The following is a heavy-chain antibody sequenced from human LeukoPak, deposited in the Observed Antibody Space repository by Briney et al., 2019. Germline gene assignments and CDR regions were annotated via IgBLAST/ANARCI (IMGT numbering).Heavy chain of an antibody. Sequence: PGGSLRLSCAASGFTFSNAWMTWVRQAPGKGLEWVSSISSSSSYIYYADSVKGRFTISRDNAKSSLYLQMNSLRAEDTAVYYCLGLEIQRPGGQGTLVTVSS. CDR2: ISSSSSYI. CDR3: LGLEIQRP. J-gene: IGHJ4*02. D-gene: IGHD6-25*01. V-gene: IGHV3-21*01. CDR1: GFTFSNAW.